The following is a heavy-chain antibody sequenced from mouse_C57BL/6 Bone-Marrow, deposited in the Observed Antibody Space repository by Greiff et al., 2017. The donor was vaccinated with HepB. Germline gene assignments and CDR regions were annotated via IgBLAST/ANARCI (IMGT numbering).Heavy chain of an antibody. CDR2: INPNYGTT. D-gene: IGHD1-1*01. Sequence: LKQSGPELVKPGASVKISCKASGYSFTDYNMNWVKQSNGKSLEWIGVINPNYGTTSYNQKFKGKATLTVDQSSSTAYMQLNSLTSEDSAVYYCARPITTVVALPEFAYWGQGTLVTVSA. V-gene: IGHV1-39*01. CDR1: GYSFTDYN. CDR3: ARPITTVVALPEFAY. J-gene: IGHJ3*01.